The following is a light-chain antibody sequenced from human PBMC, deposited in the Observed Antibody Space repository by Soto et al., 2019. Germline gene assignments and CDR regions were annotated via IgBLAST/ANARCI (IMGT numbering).Light chain of an antibody. V-gene: IGLV2-14*01. CDR2: EVG. J-gene: IGLJ1*01. CDR3: CSYASGSLYV. CDR1: SSDVGAFNY. Sequence: QSALTQPASVSGSPGQSITISCTGTSSDVGAFNYVSWYLQYPGKAPKLMIYEVGNRPSGVSNRFSGSKSGNTASLTISGILFEAEADYYCCSYASGSLYVFATGTKLTVL.